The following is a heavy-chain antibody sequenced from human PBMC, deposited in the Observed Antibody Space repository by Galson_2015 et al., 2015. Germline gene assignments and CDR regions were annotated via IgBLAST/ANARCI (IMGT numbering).Heavy chain of an antibody. Sequence: QSGAEVKKPGESLKISCTGSGYSFTTYWIAWVRQMPGKGLEWMGMIYPDDSDIRYSPSFQGQVTISADKSISTAYLQWSSLKASDTAMYYCARQRTTFYLDNWGQGTLVTVSS. V-gene: IGHV5-51*01. CDR1: GYSFTTYW. J-gene: IGHJ4*02. CDR2: IYPDDSDI. D-gene: IGHD1-7*01. CDR3: ARQRTTFYLDN.